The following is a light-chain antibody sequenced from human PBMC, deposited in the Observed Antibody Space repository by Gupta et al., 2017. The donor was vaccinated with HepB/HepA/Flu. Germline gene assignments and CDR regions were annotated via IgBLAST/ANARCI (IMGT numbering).Light chain of an antibody. Sequence: DIVMTQSPDSLAVSLGERATINCKSSQSVLFSSNNKNYLAWYQQKLGQPPKLLIYWASTRESGVPDRFSGSGSGTXFTLTIXNLQAEDVAFYYCQQYYSTPLTFGXGTRVEIK. J-gene: IGKJ4*01. V-gene: IGKV4-1*01. CDR1: QSVLFSSNNKNY. CDR3: QQYYSTPLT. CDR2: WAS.